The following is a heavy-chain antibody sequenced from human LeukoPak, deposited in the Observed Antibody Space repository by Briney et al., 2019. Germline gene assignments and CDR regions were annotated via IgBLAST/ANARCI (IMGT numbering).Heavy chain of an antibody. J-gene: IGHJ6*03. CDR3: ASTPPITMVRGVIITPSYMDV. CDR2: INWNSGSK. Sequence: GGSLRLSCAASGFTFDDYAIHWVRQAPGKGLEWVSGINWNSGSKHYADSVKGRFTISRDNAKNSLYLQMNSLRAEDTAVYYCASTPPITMVRGVIITPSYMDVWGKGTTVTISS. D-gene: IGHD3-10*01. V-gene: IGHV3-9*01. CDR1: GFTFDDYA.